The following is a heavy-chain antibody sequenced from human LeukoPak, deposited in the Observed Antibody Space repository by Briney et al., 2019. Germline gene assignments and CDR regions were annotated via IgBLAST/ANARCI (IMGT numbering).Heavy chain of an antibody. CDR2: INPNSGGT. V-gene: IGHV1-2*04. D-gene: IGHD4-17*01. Sequence: ASVKVSCKASGYTFTGYYMHWVRQAPGQGLEWMGWINPNSGGTNYAQKFQGWVTMTRDTSISTACMELSRLRSDDTAVYYCARWGGRSGYGDYLHPDHYFDYWGQGTLVTVSS. CDR3: ARWGGRSGYGDYLHPDHYFDY. J-gene: IGHJ4*02. CDR1: GYTFTGYY.